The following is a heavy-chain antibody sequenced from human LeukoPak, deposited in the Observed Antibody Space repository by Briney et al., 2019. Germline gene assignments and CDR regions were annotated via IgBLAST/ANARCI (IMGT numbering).Heavy chain of an antibody. CDR1: GGSISSYY. J-gene: IGHJ6*03. D-gene: IGHD6-13*01. CDR3: AREKAAAGTWYYYYYMDV. V-gene: IGHV4-4*07. CDR2: IYTSGST. Sequence: PSETLSLTCTVSGGSISSYYWSWIRQPAGKGLEWIGRIYTSGSTYYNPSLKSRVTISVDRSKNQFSLKLSSVTAADTAVYYCAREKAAAGTWYYYYYMDVWGKGTTVTVSS.